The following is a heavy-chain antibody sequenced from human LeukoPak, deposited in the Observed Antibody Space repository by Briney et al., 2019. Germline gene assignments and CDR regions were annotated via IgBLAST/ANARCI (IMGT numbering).Heavy chain of an antibody. Sequence: GGSLRLSCAASGFTFDDYAMHWVRQAPGKGLEWVSGISWNSGSIGYADSVKGRFTISRDNAKNSLYLQMNSLRAEDMALYYCAKDIEGSSGAFDYWGQGTLVTVSS. CDR3: AKDIEGSSGAFDY. CDR2: ISWNSGSI. D-gene: IGHD6-6*01. J-gene: IGHJ4*02. V-gene: IGHV3-9*03. CDR1: GFTFDDYA.